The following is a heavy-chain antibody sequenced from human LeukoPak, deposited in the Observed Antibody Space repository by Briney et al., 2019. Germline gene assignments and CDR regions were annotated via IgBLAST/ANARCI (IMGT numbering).Heavy chain of an antibody. CDR1: GGSFSGYY. Sequence: SGTLSLTCAVYGGSFSGYYWSWIRQPPGKGLEWIGEINHSGSTNYNPSLKSRVTISVDTSKNQFSLKLSSVTAADTAVYYCARGAPPVNWGQGTLVTVSS. V-gene: IGHV4-34*01. CDR3: ARGAPPVN. J-gene: IGHJ4*02. CDR2: INHSGST.